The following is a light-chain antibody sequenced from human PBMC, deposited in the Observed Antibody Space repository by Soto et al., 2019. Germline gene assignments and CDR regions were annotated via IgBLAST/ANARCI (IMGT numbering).Light chain of an antibody. V-gene: IGLV1-40*01. CDR2: GNN. CDR3: QSYDTSLSGYVI. J-gene: IGLJ2*01. Sequence: QSVLTQPPSVSGAPGQRVTISCTGSSSNIGAGFDVHWYQQIPGTAPKLLIYGNNNRPSGVPDRFSGSKSATSASLAITGLQAEDEADYFCQSYDTSLSGYVIFGGGTKLTVL. CDR1: SSNIGAGFD.